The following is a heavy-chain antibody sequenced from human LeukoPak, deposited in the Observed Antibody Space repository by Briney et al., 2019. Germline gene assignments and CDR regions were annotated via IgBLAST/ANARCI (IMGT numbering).Heavy chain of an antibody. V-gene: IGHV4-34*01. Sequence: SETLSLTCAVYGGSFSGYYWSWIRQPPGKRLEWIGEINHSGSTNYNPSLKSRVSISVDTSKNQFSLKLSSVTAADTAVYYCARELQEGDSSGYYYVVQYYFDYWGQGTLVTVSS. CDR2: INHSGST. CDR1: GGSFSGYY. D-gene: IGHD3-22*01. CDR3: ARELQEGDSSGYYYVVQYYFDY. J-gene: IGHJ4*02.